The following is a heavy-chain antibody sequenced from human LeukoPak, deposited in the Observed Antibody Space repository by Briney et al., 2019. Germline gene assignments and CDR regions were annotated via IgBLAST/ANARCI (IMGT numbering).Heavy chain of an antibody. J-gene: IGHJ3*02. V-gene: IGHV1-18*01. CDR2: ISAYNGNT. CDR3: ARDYYCSSTSCYITAFDI. D-gene: IGHD2-2*01. CDR1: GYTFTSYG. Sequence: ASVKVSCKSSGYTFTSYGISWVRQAPGQGLEWMGWISAYNGNTNYAQKLQGRGTMTTDTSTSTAYMELRSLRSDDTAVYYCARDYYCSSTSCYITAFDIWDQGTMVTVSS.